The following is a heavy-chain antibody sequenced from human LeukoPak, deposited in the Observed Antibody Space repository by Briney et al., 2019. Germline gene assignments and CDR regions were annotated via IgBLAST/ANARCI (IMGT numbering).Heavy chain of an antibody. D-gene: IGHD6-13*01. CDR1: GFTFSSYS. CDR2: INHSGST. V-gene: IGHV4-34*01. CDR3: ARGRDIAAAGTIFDY. J-gene: IGHJ4*02. Sequence: GSLRLSCAASGFTFSSYSMNWIRQPPGKGLEWIGEINHSGSTNYNPSLKSRVTISVDTSKNQFSLKLSSVTAADTAVYYCARGRDIAAAGTIFDYWGQGTLVTVSS.